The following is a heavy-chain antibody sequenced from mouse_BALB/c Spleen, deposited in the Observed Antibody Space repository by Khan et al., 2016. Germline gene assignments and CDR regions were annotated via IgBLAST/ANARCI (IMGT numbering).Heavy chain of an antibody. V-gene: IGHV14-1*02. J-gene: IGHJ3*01. CDR3: ALDGSWFAY. Sequence: EVQLQESGAELVRPGALVKLSCKASGYNIKDYYMHWVMQRPEQGLEWIGWIDPENGNTIYDPTFQGKASITADTSSNTAYLQLSSLTSEDTAVYYCALDGSWFAYWGQGTLVTVSA. CDR2: IDPENGNT. D-gene: IGHD2-3*01. CDR1: GYNIKDYY.